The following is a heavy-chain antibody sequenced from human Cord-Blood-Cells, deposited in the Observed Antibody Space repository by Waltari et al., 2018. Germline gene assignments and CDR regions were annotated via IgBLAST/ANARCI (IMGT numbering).Heavy chain of an antibody. J-gene: IGHJ1*01. D-gene: IGHD6-13*01. V-gene: IGHV4-39*01. CDR3: ASGIAAAGTEYFQH. CDR1: GGSISSSRYY. Sequence: QLQLQESGPGLVKPSETLSLTCTVSGGSISSSRYYWGWIRQPPGKGLEWIWCIYYSGSTYYNPSLKSRVTISVDTSKNQFSLKLSAVTAADTAVYYCASGIAAAGTEYFQHWGQGTLVTVSS. CDR2: IYYSGST.